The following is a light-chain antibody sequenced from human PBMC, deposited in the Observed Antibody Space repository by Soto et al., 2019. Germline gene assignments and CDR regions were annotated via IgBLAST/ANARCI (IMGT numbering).Light chain of an antibody. J-gene: IGKJ3*01. V-gene: IGKV1-39*01. CDR1: QSISSY. CDR2: AAS. Sequence: DIQMTQSPSSLSASVVERVTITCRASQSISSYLNWFQQKPGKAPKLLIYAASSLPTGVPSRFSGSGSGTDFTLTISSLQREDFATYYCQESLTSLGTFGPGTKVDIK. CDR3: QESLTSLGT.